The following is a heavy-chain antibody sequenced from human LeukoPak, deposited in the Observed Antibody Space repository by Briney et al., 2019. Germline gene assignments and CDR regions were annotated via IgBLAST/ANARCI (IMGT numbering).Heavy chain of an antibody. J-gene: IGHJ3*02. D-gene: IGHD2-21*01. CDR1: SDSIISNDDY. V-gene: IGHV4-39*02. CDR2: LYYSGGT. Sequence: SETLSLTCTVSSDSIISNDDYWGWIRQPPGKGLEWIGSLYYSGGTYYNSSLKSRVTISVDTSKNHFSLKLRSVTAADAAAYYCARSVWSYGRVGAFDIWGQGTMVIVS. CDR3: ARSVWSYGRVGAFDI.